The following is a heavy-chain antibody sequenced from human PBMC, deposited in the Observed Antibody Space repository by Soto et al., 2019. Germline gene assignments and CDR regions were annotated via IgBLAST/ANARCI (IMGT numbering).Heavy chain of an antibody. V-gene: IGHV3-23*01. Sequence: GGSLRLSCAASGLTFRSYWMHRVRQAPGKGLVWVSRINTDGGGSTFYADSVKGRFTISRDNSKNTLYLQMNGLRADDTAVYYCAKDRGSSLYHWFDPWGQGTLVTVSS. D-gene: IGHD6-13*01. CDR1: GLTFRSYW. J-gene: IGHJ5*02. CDR2: INTDGGGST. CDR3: AKDRGSSLYHWFDP.